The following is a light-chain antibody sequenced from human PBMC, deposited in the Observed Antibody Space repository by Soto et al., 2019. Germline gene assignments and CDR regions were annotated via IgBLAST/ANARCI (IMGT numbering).Light chain of an antibody. V-gene: IGLV2-8*01. J-gene: IGLJ2*01. CDR2: EVN. CDR1: TSDVGGYNY. Sequence: QSALTQPPSASGSPGQSVTISCTGTTSDVGGYNYVSWYQLHPGKVPKLIISEVNKRPSGVPDRFSGSKSGSTASLTVSGLPAEDDDDDFCSSYAASKNSMLFGGGTKLTVL. CDR3: SSYAASKNSML.